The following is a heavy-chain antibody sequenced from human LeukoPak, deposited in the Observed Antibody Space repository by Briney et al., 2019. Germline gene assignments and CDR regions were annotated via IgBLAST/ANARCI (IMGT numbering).Heavy chain of an antibody. CDR2: ISGSDGST. CDR1: GFTFSSYA. CDR3: AKSLLTMVRGTRILDY. V-gene: IGHV3-23*01. J-gene: IGHJ4*02. Sequence: GGSLRLSCAASGFTFSSYAMSWVRQAPGKGLEWVSAISGSDGSTYYADSVKGRFTISRDNSKNTLYLQMNSLRAEDTAVYFCAKSLLTMVRGTRILDYWGQGTLVTVSS. D-gene: IGHD3-10*01.